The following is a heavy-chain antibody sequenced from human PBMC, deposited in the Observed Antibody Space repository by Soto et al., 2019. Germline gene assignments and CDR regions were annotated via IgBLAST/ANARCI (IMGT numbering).Heavy chain of an antibody. V-gene: IGHV3-23*01. J-gene: IGHJ4*02. CDR3: VKWHTSNFDSLPFTGFDF. CDR1: GFTFSDSV. Sequence: GGSLRLSCVGSGFTFSDSVMAWVRQAPGKGLEWLSVMSRDGRTRYALSVTGRFTISRDNSKNTLYLQMRSVRAEDAAGYYCVKWHTSNFDSLPFTGFDFWGQGTQVTVSS. D-gene: IGHD3-22*01. CDR2: MSRDGRT.